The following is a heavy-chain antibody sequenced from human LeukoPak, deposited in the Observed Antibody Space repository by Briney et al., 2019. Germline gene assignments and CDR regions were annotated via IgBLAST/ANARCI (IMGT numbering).Heavy chain of an antibody. D-gene: IGHD4-17*01. CDR3: TCDYGDYLNWFDP. CDR1: RFTFSGSA. Sequence: GGSLRLSCAASRFTFSGSAMHWVRQASGKGPEWVGRISSKGNTYATAYAASVKGRFTISRDDSKNTAYLQMNSLKTEDTAVYYCTCDYGDYLNWFDPWGQGTLVTVSS. CDR2: ISSKGNTYAT. J-gene: IGHJ5*02. V-gene: IGHV3-73*01.